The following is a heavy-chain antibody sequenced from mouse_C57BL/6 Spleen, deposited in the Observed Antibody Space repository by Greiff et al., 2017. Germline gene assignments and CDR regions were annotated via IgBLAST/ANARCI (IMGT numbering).Heavy chain of an antibody. V-gene: IGHV1-26*01. J-gene: IGHJ1*03. CDR2: INPNNGGT. CDR1: GYTFTDYY. Sequence: EVQLQQSGPELVKPGASVKISCKASGYTFTDYYMNWVKQSHGKSLEWIGDINPNNGGTSYNQKFKGKATLTVDKSSSTAYMELRSLTSEDSAVYYCARENWYFDVWGTGTTVTVSS. CDR3: ARENWYFDV.